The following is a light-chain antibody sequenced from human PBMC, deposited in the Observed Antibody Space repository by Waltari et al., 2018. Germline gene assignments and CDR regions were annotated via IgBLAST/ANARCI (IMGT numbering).Light chain of an antibody. Sequence: TQSPSSLSASVGDRVTLTCRASESISSYLNWYQQKPGKAPQLLIYAASNLQTGVPSRFSGSGSGTDFSLTITSLQPEDFATYYCQQSYSSPRTFGQGTKLEIK. CDR3: QQSYSSPRT. J-gene: IGKJ2*01. CDR2: AAS. CDR1: ESISSY. V-gene: IGKV1-39*01.